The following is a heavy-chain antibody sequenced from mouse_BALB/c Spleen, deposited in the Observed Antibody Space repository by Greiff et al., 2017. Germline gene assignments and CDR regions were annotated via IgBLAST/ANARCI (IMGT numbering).Heavy chain of an antibody. CDR1: GFTFSDYY. V-gene: IGHV5-4*02. Sequence: EVMLVESGGGLVKPGGSLKLSCAASGFTFSDYYMYWVRQTPEKRLEWVATISDGGSYTYYPDSVKGRFTISRDNAKNNLYLQMSSLKSEDTAMYYCARGDHYYGSSPDYWGQGTTLTVSS. CDR3: ARGDHYYGSSPDY. D-gene: IGHD1-1*01. J-gene: IGHJ2*01. CDR2: ISDGGSYT.